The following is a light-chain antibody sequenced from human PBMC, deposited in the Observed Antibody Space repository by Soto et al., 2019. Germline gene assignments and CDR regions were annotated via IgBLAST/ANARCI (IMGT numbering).Light chain of an antibody. V-gene: IGKV3-20*01. CDR1: QSISSSY. CDR2: GAS. J-gene: IGKJ2*01. Sequence: EIVLTQSPGTLSLSPGERATLSCRASQSISSSYLAWYQQKPDQAPRLLIYGASSSTTGIPDRFSGSGSGTDLTRTISRLEPDDFAVYYCQQYVSSPPYTFGQGTKLEIK. CDR3: QQYVSSPPYT.